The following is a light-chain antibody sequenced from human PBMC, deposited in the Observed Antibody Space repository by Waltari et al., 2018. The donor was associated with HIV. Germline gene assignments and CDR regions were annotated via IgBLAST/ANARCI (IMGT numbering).Light chain of an antibody. Sequence: EIVLTQSQGTMSFAPGQRATISCRASQCVTSSHLAWYQQSPGHWSRILIHCASSSANAIPDSCSGCGSGTDFTLTITRLEPEDFAVYYCHQYGASPRTFGQGTKLEIK. J-gene: IGKJ2*01. CDR3: HQYGASPRT. V-gene: IGKV3-20*01. CDR1: QCVTSSH. CDR2: CAS.